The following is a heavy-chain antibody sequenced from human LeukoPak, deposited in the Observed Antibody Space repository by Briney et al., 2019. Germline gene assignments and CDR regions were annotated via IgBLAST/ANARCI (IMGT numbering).Heavy chain of an antibody. J-gene: IGHJ4*02. CDR2: INHSGST. Sequence: SETLSLTCAVYGGSFSGYYWSWIRQPPGKGLEWIGEINHSGSTNYNPSLKSRVTISVDTSKNQFSLKLSSVTAADTAVYYCASGIRDYDSSGYYFDYWGQGTLVTVSS. CDR3: ASGIRDYDSSGYYFDY. V-gene: IGHV4-34*01. D-gene: IGHD3-22*01. CDR1: GGSFSGYY.